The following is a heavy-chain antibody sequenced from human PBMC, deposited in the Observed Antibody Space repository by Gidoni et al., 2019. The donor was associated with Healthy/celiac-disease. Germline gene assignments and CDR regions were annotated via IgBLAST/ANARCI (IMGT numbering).Heavy chain of an antibody. CDR3: AKDESCGGDCYSKLTYYYYGMDV. CDR1: GLTFSRHG. Sequence: QVQLVESGGGVVQPGRSLRLSCAASGLTFSRHGMHWVRQAPGKGLEWVAVISYDGSNKYYADSVKGRFTISRDNSKNTLYLQMNSLRAEDTAVYYCAKDESCGGDCYSKLTYYYYGMDVWGQGTTVTVSS. J-gene: IGHJ6*02. D-gene: IGHD2-21*02. CDR2: ISYDGSNK. V-gene: IGHV3-30*18.